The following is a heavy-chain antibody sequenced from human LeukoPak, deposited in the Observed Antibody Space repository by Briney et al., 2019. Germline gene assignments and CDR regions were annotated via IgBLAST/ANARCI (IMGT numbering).Heavy chain of an antibody. J-gene: IGHJ4*02. Sequence: SVKVSCKASGRTFSSYAISWVRQAPGQGLEWMGGIIPIFGTANYAQKFQGRATITADESTSTAYMELSSLSSQDTAVYYCARSRGPSFCSGGSCYQEVYFDYWGQGTLVTVSS. D-gene: IGHD2-15*01. CDR2: IIPIFGTA. CDR1: GRTFSSYA. CDR3: ARSRGPSFCSGGSCYQEVYFDY. V-gene: IGHV1-69*13.